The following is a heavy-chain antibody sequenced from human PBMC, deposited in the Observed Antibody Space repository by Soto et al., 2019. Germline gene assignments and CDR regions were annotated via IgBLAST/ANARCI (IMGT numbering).Heavy chain of an antibody. CDR1: GGSISSGGYY. V-gene: IGHV4-31*03. Sequence: SSETLSLTCTVSGGSISSGGYYWSWIRQHPGEGLEWIGYIYYSGSAYYNPSLKSRVTISVDTSKNQFSLKLSSVTAADTAVYYCAREDGAFDIWGQGTMVTVSS. J-gene: IGHJ3*02. CDR3: AREDGAFDI. CDR2: IYYSGSA.